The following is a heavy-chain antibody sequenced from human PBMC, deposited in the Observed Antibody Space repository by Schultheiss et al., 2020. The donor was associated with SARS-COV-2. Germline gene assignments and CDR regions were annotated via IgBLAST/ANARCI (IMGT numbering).Heavy chain of an antibody. V-gene: IGHV3-30*04. CDR2: ISYDGSNK. CDR3: VRDSSYRLDV. Sequence: GGSLRLSCAASGFTFSSYAMHWVRQAPGKGLEWVAVISYDGSNKYYADSVKGRFTISRDDARNTLHLELNSLRADDTAIYYCVRDSSYRLDVWGQGTTVTVSS. J-gene: IGHJ6*02. CDR1: GFTFSSYA.